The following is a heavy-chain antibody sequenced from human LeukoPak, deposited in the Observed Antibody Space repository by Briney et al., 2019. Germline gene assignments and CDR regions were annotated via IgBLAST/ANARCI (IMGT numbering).Heavy chain of an antibody. CDR3: ARDHTSGSYLFDY. D-gene: IGHD1-26*01. Sequence: GGSLRLSCAASGFTFSSYEMNWVRQAPGKGLEWVSYISSSGSTKYYADSVKGRFTISRDNAKNSLYLQMNSLRAEDTAVYYCARDHTSGSYLFDYWGQGTLVTVSS. J-gene: IGHJ4*02. CDR2: ISSSGSTK. CDR1: GFTFSSYE. V-gene: IGHV3-48*03.